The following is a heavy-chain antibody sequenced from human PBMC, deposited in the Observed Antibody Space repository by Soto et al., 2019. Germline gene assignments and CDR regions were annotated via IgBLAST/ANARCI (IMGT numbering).Heavy chain of an antibody. CDR2: ISGSSTYI. J-gene: IGHJ5*02. Sequence: PGGSLRLSCVGSGFTFSNYKMNWVRQAPGQGLEWVSSISGSSTYIYYADSVRGRFTISRDNAKNSVYLQMNSLRVEDTAVYFCAREELPPGTSFNSWFDPWGQGTLVTVSS. CDR3: AREELPPGTSFNSWFDP. D-gene: IGHD1-1*01. CDR1: GFTFSNYK. V-gene: IGHV3-21*01.